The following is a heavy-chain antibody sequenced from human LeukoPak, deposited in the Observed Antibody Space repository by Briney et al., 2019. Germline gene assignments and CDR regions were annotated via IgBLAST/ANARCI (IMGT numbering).Heavy chain of an antibody. J-gene: IGHJ6*03. CDR2: ISAYNGNT. CDR3: ARDRGYSGYVPSYYMDV. V-gene: IGHV1-18*01. Sequence: GASVKVSCKASGYRFYSYDINWVRQAPGQGLEWMGWISAYNGNTNYAQKLQGRIAMTADTSTGTAYMELSSLRSEDTAVYYCARDRGYSGYVPSYYMDVWGKGTTVTVSS. D-gene: IGHD5-12*01. CDR1: GYRFYSYD.